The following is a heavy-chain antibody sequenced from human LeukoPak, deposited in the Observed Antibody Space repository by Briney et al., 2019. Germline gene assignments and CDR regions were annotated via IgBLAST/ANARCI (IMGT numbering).Heavy chain of an antibody. CDR2: MYDSGST. J-gene: IGHJ4*02. V-gene: IGHV4-30-2*01. CDR1: GGSISSGGYS. Sequence: PSQTLSLTCAVSGGSISSGGYSWSCVRLPPGKGLEWIGYMYDSGSTYYNPSLKSRVTISVDRSKNQFSLKLSSVTAADTAVYYCAREEGSYFDYWGQGTLVTVSS. CDR3: AREEGSYFDY.